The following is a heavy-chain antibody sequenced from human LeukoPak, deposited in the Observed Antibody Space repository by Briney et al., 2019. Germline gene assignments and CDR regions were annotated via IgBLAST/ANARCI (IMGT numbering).Heavy chain of an antibody. CDR2: ISSSGSTI. Sequence: GGSLRLSCSASGFTFSSYAMNWVRQAPGKGLEWVSYISSSGSTIYYADSVKGRFTISRHDSKNTVYLQMNSLRAEDTAVYYCARQDYGDYYYYGMDVWGQGTTVTVSS. D-gene: IGHD4-17*01. V-gene: IGHV3-48*03. J-gene: IGHJ6*02. CDR3: ARQDYGDYYYYGMDV. CDR1: GFTFSSYA.